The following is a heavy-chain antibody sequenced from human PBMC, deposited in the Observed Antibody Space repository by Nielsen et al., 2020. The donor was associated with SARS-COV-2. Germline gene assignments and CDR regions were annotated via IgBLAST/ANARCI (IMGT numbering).Heavy chain of an antibody. V-gene: IGHV1-69*01. D-gene: IGHD5-18*01. CDR2: IIPIFGTA. Sequence: WVRQAPGQGLEWMGGIIPIFGTANYAQKFQGRVTITADESTSTAYMELSSLRSEDTAVYYCERDRDTAMVMYYYYGMDVWGQGTTVTVSS. J-gene: IGHJ6*02. CDR3: ERDRDTAMVMYYYYGMDV.